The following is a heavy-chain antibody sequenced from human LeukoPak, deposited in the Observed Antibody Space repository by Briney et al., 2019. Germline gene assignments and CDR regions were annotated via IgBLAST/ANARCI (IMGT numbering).Heavy chain of an antibody. CDR1: GYTFTSCG. J-gene: IGHJ4*02. D-gene: IGHD3-10*01. CDR3: ARVPYGAGKSPYFDY. CDR2: INTYTGNA. V-gene: IGHV1-18*01. Sequence: GASVKVSCKASGYTFTSCGISWVRQAPGQGLEWMGWINTYTGNANYPEKFQGRVTMTTDTSTTTAYMELRSLRYDDTAVYYCARVPYGAGKSPYFDYWGQGSLVTVSS.